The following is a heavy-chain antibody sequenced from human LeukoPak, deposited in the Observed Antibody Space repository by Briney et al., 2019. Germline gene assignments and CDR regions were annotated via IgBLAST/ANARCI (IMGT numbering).Heavy chain of an antibody. CDR2: IYSGDST. Sequence: GGSLRLSCAASGFTVNTNYMSWVRQAPGKGLEWVSVIYSGDSTYYADSVKGRFTISRDNSKNTLYLQMNSLRPEDTAVYYCAAVASTDDAFDIWGQGTMVTVSS. CDR1: GFTVNTNY. D-gene: IGHD6-19*01. J-gene: IGHJ3*02. CDR3: AAVASTDDAFDI. V-gene: IGHV3-66*02.